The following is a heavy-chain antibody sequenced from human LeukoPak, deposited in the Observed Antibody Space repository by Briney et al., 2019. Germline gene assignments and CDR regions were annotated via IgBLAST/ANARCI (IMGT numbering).Heavy chain of an antibody. J-gene: IGHJ5*02. CDR3: ARDDPDSESWMDT. Sequence: ASVKLSCKVSGYTFSSYCISWVRQPPGQGLEWMGWISDYNGTKNYPQTVPVRVTMTTDPVTRTSYMQRSRLRSDDTAVYFTARDDPDSESWMDTGGKGTLVTVSA. CDR1: GYTFSSYC. V-gene: IGHV1-18*01. D-gene: IGHD2-2*03. CDR2: ISDYNGTK.